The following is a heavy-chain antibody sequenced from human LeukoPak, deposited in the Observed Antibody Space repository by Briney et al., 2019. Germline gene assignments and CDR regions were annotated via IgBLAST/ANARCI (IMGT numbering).Heavy chain of an antibody. V-gene: IGHV4-59*12. Sequence: SETLSLTCSVSGGSISSYYWSWIRQSPENGLEWIGYIYHSGSTSYNPSLKSRVTMSVDMSKNQFSLRLTSVTAADTAVYYCARLRFLWFGESKGNDAFDIWGQGTMVTVSS. CDR3: ARLRFLWFGESKGNDAFDI. CDR1: GGSISSYY. J-gene: IGHJ3*02. CDR2: IYHSGST. D-gene: IGHD3-10*01.